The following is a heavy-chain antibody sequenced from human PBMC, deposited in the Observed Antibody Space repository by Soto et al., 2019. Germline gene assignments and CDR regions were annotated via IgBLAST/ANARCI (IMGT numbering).Heavy chain of an antibody. Sequence: SETLSLTCTVSGDSISSSSYLWGWIRQPPGKGLEWIGSIYYSGSTYHHPSLKTRVTISVDTSKNQFSLKLSSVTAADTAVYYCARHGGPSRTGTGFHYWGQGTLVTVSS. CDR2: IYYSGST. D-gene: IGHD1-1*01. V-gene: IGHV4-39*01. CDR3: ARHGGPSRTGTGFHY. J-gene: IGHJ4*02. CDR1: GDSISSSSYL.